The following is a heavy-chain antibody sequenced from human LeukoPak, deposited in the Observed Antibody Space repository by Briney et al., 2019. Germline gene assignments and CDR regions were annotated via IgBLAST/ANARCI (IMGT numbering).Heavy chain of an antibody. Sequence: ASVKVSCKASGYTFTSYDINWVRQATGQGLEWMGWISAYNGNTNYAQKLQGRVTMTTDTSTSTAYMELRSLRSDDTAVYYCARVWLKYSGSYYANDYWGQGTLVTVSS. CDR2: ISAYNGNT. J-gene: IGHJ4*02. CDR3: ARVWLKYSGSYYANDY. CDR1: GYTFTSYD. D-gene: IGHD1-26*01. V-gene: IGHV1-18*01.